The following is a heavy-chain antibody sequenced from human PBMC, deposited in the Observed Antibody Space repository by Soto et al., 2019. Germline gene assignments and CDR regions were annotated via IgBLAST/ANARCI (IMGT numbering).Heavy chain of an antibody. J-gene: IGHJ6*02. V-gene: IGHV3-9*01. CDR2: ISWNSGSI. CDR1: GFTFDDYA. D-gene: IGHD3-9*01. Sequence: QPGGSLRLSCAASGFTFDDYAMHWVRQAPGKGLEWVSGISWNSGSIGYADSVKGRFTISRDNAKNSLYLQMNSLRAEDTALYYCAKDIGKGDLYYDILTGQAVYYYYYYGMDVWGQGTTVTVSS. CDR3: AKDIGKGDLYYDILTGQAVYYYYYYGMDV.